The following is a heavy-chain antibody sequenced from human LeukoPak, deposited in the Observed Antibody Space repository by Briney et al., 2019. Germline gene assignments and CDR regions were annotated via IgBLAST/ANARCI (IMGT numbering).Heavy chain of an antibody. D-gene: IGHD3-22*01. CDR2: INPSGGST. CDR1: GYTFTSYY. V-gene: IGHV1-46*01. J-gene: IGHJ5*02. Sequence: GASVKVSCKASGYTFTSYYMHWVRQAPGQGLEWMGIINPSGGSTSYAQKFQGRVTMTRDMSTSTVYMELSSLTSDDTAVYYCATTDSSGYYRNWFDPWGQGTLVTVSS. CDR3: ATTDSSGYYRNWFDP.